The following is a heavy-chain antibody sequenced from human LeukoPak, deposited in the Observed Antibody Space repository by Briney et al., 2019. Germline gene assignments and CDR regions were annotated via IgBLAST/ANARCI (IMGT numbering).Heavy chain of an antibody. CDR1: EFIFSDYA. V-gene: IGHV3-23*05. CDR2: IDKTTYPT. Sequence: GSLRLSCAASEFIFSDYAMGWVRQAPGKGLEWVSTIDKTTYPTFYADSVKGRFTISRDNSKNTLYLQMNSLRTEDTAVYFCAKFEGATIPGWFNDYWGQGILATVSS. CDR3: AKFEGATIPGWFNDY. D-gene: IGHD6-19*01. J-gene: IGHJ4*02.